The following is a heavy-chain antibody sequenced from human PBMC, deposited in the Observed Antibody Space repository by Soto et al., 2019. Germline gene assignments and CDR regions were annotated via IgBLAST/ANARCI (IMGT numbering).Heavy chain of an antibody. V-gene: IGHV4-31*03. CDR1: GGSISSGGYY. CDR3: ARGIARDDFWSGYYTGTGPRTENWFDP. CDR2: IYYSGST. Sequence: PSETLSLTCTVYGGSISSGGYYWSWIRQHPGKGLEWIGYIYYSGSTYYNPSLKSRVTISVDTSKNQFSLKLSSVTAADTAVYYCARGIARDDFWSGYYTGTGPRTENWFDPWGQGTLVTVSS. D-gene: IGHD3-3*01. J-gene: IGHJ5*02.